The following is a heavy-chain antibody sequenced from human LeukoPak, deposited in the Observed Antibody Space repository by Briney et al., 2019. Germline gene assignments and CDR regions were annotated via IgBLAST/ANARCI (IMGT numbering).Heavy chain of an antibody. J-gene: IGHJ5*02. CDR2: ISAYNGNT. D-gene: IGHD6-13*01. V-gene: IGHV1-18*01. CDR3: ARKAEQQLGNWFDP. Sequence: GASVKVSCKASGYTFTSYGISWMRQAPGQGLEWMGWISAYNGNTNYAQKLQGRVTMTTDTSTSTAYMELRSLRSDDTAVYYCARKAEQQLGNWFDPWGQGTLVTVSS. CDR1: GYTFTSYG.